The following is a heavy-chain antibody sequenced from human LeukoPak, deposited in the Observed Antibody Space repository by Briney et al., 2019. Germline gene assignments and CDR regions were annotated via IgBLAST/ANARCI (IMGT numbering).Heavy chain of an antibody. Sequence: PGGSLRLSCAASGFTFRTYWMSWVRQAPGKGLEWVSVIYDDDRTVYTDSVKGRFTISRDSSKNTVYLQMNSLRPDDSAVYYCTRDRARTQSWVEFDLWGLGTLVTVSS. V-gene: IGHV3-53*05. CDR2: IYDDDRT. J-gene: IGHJ5*02. CDR3: TRDRARTQSWVEFDL. CDR1: GFTFRTYW. D-gene: IGHD4-11*01.